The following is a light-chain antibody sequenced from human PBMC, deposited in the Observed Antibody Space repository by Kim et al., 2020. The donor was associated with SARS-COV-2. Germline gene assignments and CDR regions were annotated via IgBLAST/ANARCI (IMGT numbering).Light chain of an antibody. Sequence: LGQRDRNPCQGDSISSYKASWYQQKPGQAAVLVIYGKNNRPSGIPDRFSGSSSGNTASLTITGAQAEDEADYYCNARDSSGNHLVFGGGTQLTVL. CDR1: SISSYK. V-gene: IGLV3-19*01. J-gene: IGLJ3*02. CDR2: GKN. CDR3: NARDSSGNHLV.